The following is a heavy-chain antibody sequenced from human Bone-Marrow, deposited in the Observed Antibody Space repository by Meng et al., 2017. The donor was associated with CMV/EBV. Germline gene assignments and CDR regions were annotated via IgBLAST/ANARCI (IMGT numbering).Heavy chain of an antibody. J-gene: IGHJ6*02. CDR2: IYSGGST. Sequence: GGSLRLSCAASGFTFSTYDMGWVRQAPGKGLEWVSVIYSGGSTYYADSVKGRFTISRDNSKNTLYLQMNSLRAEDTAVYYCARYGYSSSSADYYYGMDVWCQGTTVTVSS. D-gene: IGHD6-6*01. CDR1: GFTFSTYD. CDR3: ARYGYSSSSADYYYGMDV. V-gene: IGHV3-53*01.